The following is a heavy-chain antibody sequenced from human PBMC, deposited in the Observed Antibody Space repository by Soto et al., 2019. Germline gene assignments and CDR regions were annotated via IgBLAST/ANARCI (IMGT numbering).Heavy chain of an antibody. Sequence: ASVKVSCKASGYTFTSYGISWVRQAPGQGLEWMGWISAYNGNTNYAQKLQGRVTMTTDTSTSTAYMELRSLRSDDTAVYYCARDPGTYGDYVREGPARGDYWGQGTLVTVSS. CDR2: ISAYNGNT. J-gene: IGHJ4*02. CDR1: GYTFTSYG. CDR3: ARDPGTYGDYVREGPARGDY. V-gene: IGHV1-18*01. D-gene: IGHD4-17*01.